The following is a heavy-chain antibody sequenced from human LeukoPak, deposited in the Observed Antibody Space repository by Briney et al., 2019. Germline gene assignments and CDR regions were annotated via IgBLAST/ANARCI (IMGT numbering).Heavy chain of an antibody. CDR3: ARDRSPYDSSGFDY. V-gene: IGHV4-31*03. J-gene: IGHJ4*02. Sequence: SETLSLTCTVSGGSISSGGYSWSWIRQHPGKGLEWIGYIYYSGSTYYNPSLKSRVTISVDTSKNQFSLKLSSATAADTAVYYCARDRSPYDSSGFDYWGQGTLVTVSS. D-gene: IGHD3-22*01. CDR1: GGSISSGGYS. CDR2: IYYSGST.